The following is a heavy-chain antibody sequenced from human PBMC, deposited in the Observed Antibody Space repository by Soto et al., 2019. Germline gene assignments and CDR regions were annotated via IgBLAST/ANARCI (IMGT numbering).Heavy chain of an antibody. V-gene: IGHV3-33*01. Sequence: QVQLVESGGGVVQPGTSLRLSCAASGFTFSASGMHWVRQAPGKGLEWLAFIWFDGRNQEYADSVRGRLTISRDNSKHTLYFDMINVRAEDTGVYFCARDGSHYDVDYWGQGTLVTVSS. D-gene: IGHD4-4*01. CDR2: IWFDGRNQ. J-gene: IGHJ4*02. CDR1: GFTFSASG. CDR3: ARDGSHYDVDY.